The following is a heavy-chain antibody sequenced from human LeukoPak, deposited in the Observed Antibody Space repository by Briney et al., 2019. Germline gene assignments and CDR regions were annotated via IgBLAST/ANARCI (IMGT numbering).Heavy chain of an antibody. CDR3: ARHRSSWLIDY. V-gene: IGHV3-23*01. CDR1: GFTFNSYA. D-gene: IGHD6-6*01. J-gene: IGHJ4*02. CDR2: ISDSGGNT. Sequence: GGSLRLSCAASGFTFNSYAMSWVRQAPWERLQWVSGISDSGGNTYYADSVRGRFTTSRDNSKNTLYLQMNSLRAEDTAVYYCARHRSSWLIDYWGQGTLVTVSS.